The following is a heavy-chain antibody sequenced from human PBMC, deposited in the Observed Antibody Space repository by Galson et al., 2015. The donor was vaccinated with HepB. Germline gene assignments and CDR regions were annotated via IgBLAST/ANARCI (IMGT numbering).Heavy chain of an antibody. V-gene: IGHV3-48*04. CDR1: GFTFSSYS. CDR3: VRRPKTNGLPYDY. CDR2: ISSSSSTI. D-gene: IGHD1-14*01. J-gene: IGHJ4*03. Sequence: SLRLSCAASGFTFSSYSMNWVRQAPGKGLEWVSYISSSSSTIYYADSVKGRFTISRDNAKNSLYLQMNSLRAEDTAVYYCVRRPKTNGLPYDYWSQGTLVTVSS.